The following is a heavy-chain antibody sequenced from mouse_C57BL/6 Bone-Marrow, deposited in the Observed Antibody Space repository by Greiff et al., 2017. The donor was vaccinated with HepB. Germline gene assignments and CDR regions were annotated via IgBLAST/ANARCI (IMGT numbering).Heavy chain of an antibody. CDR2: ISSGSSTI. D-gene: IGHD3-3*01. Sequence: EVKLVESGGGLVKPGGSMKLSCAASGFTFSDYGMHWVRQAPEKGLEWVAYISSGSSTIYYADTVKGRFTISRDNAKNTLFLQMTRLRSEDTAMYYCARLGQGYWGQGTTLTVSS. V-gene: IGHV5-17*01. J-gene: IGHJ2*01. CDR1: GFTFSDYG. CDR3: ARLGQGY.